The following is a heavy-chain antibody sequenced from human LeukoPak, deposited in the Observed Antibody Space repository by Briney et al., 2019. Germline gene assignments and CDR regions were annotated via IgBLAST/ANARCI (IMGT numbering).Heavy chain of an antibody. Sequence: GASVKVSCKASAYTFTSYAMHWVRQAPGQRLEWMGWINAGDGNTKYSQKFQGRVTITRDTSASTAYMELSSLRSEDTAVYYCARDGPGLTMPYYWGQGTLVTVSS. CDR2: INAGDGNT. V-gene: IGHV1-3*01. CDR3: ARDGPGLTMPYY. CDR1: AYTFTSYA. D-gene: IGHD4/OR15-4a*01. J-gene: IGHJ4*02.